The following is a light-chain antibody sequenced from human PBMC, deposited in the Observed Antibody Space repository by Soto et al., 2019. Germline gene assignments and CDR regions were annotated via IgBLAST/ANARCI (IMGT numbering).Light chain of an antibody. J-gene: IGKJ1*01. CDR1: QSVSRY. CDR3: QQTKDWPAT. V-gene: IGKV3-15*01. CDR2: DAS. Sequence: EVVMRQSPATLSVSPGEGATLSCRASQSVSRYLAWYQQKPGQAPRLLMYDASTRAASIPVRFSGSGSGTEFTLTISSLQSEDFGVYYCQQTKDWPATFGQGTKVDIK.